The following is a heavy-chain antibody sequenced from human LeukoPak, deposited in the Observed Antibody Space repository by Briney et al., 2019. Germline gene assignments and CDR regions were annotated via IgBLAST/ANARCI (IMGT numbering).Heavy chain of an antibody. D-gene: IGHD3-10*01. V-gene: IGHV3-21*01. CDR1: GFTFSSYS. CDR2: ISSSSSYI. CDR3: ARVAGSGSYLQFDY. J-gene: IGHJ4*02. Sequence: PGGFLRLSCAASGFTFSSYSMNWVRQAPGKGLEWVSSISSSSSYIYYADSVKGRFTISRDNAKNSLYLQMNSLRAEDTAVYYCARVAGSGSYLQFDYWGQGTLVTVSS.